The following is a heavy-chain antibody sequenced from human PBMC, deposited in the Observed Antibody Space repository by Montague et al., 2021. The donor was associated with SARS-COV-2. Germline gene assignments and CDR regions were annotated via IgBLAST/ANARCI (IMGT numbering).Heavy chain of an antibody. CDR2: IYDSGSA. J-gene: IGHJ5*02. Sequence: SETLSLTCTVSVGSISNYYWTWIRQPPGKGLEWIGHIYDSGSANYNPSLKSRSTISVDTSNNQLSLRLSSVTAADTAVYYCARAYCGGDCHVGPWGQGILVTVSS. CDR1: VGSISNYY. D-gene: IGHD2-21*02. V-gene: IGHV4-59*01. CDR3: ARAYCGGDCHVGP.